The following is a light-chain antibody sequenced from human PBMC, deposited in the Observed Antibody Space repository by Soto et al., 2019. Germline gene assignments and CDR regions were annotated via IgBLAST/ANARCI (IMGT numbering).Light chain of an antibody. CDR2: GAS. Sequence: EIVLTQSPGTLSLSPGERATLSCRASQSVSSNLAWYQQKPGQAPRLLIYGASSRATGIPDRFSGSGSGTDFTLTISRLEPEDFAVYYCQQYGSSRETFGQGTKVDIK. CDR1: QSVSSN. CDR3: QQYGSSRET. V-gene: IGKV3-20*01. J-gene: IGKJ1*01.